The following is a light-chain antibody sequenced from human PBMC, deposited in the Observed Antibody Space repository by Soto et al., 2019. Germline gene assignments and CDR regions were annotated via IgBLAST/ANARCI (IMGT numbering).Light chain of an antibody. Sequence: DIQMTQSPSSLSASVGDRVTITCRASQSISTYLNWYQLKQGKAPKLLIYAASSLQSGVPSRFSGSGSGTDFTLTISSLQPDDFATYYCQHYNSYSEAFGQGTKVDIK. CDR2: AAS. V-gene: IGKV1-39*01. CDR3: QHYNSYSEA. J-gene: IGKJ1*01. CDR1: QSISTY.